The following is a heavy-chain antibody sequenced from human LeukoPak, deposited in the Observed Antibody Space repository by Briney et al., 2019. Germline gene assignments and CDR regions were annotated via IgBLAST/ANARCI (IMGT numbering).Heavy chain of an antibody. V-gene: IGHV4-39*01. D-gene: IGHD4-23*01. CDR1: GGSISSSNYY. J-gene: IGHJ4*02. CDR2: IYYSGST. CDR3: ARHSPVPTVVTPGLLDY. Sequence: SETLSLTCTVSGGSISSSNYYWGWIRQPPGKGLEWIGSIYYSGSTYYNPSLKSRLTISVDRSRTQFSLNLGSVTAADTAVYYCARHSPVPTVVTPGLLDYWGQGTPVTVSS.